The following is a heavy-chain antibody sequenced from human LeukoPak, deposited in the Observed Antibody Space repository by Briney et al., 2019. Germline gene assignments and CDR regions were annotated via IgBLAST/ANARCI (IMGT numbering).Heavy chain of an antibody. V-gene: IGHV4-34*01. CDR3: ARGRPFIGYCSGGSCYFLDY. CDR1: GGSFSGYY. Sequence: SETLSLTCAVYGGSFSGYYWSWIRQPPGKGLEWIGEINHSGSTNYNPSRKSRVTISVDTSKNQFSLKLSSVTAADTAVYYCARGRPFIGYCSGGSCYFLDYWGQGTLVTVSS. CDR2: INHSGST. D-gene: IGHD2-15*01. J-gene: IGHJ4*02.